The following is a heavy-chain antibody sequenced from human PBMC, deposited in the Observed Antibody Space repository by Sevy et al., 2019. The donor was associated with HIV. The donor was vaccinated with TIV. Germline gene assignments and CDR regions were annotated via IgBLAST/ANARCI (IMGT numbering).Heavy chain of an antibody. CDR3: AKDLTGRYTSSSGDFDY. J-gene: IGHJ4*02. CDR2: IRFDASTK. V-gene: IGHV3-30*02. CDR1: GFTFSNYG. D-gene: IGHD6-6*01. Sequence: GGSLRLSCAASGFTFSNYGMHWVRQAPGKGLEWVALIRFDASTKYYKDSVKDRFTVSRDNAKNILYLQMNSLRPEDTAVYYCAKDLTGRYTSSSGDFDYWGQGPLVTASS.